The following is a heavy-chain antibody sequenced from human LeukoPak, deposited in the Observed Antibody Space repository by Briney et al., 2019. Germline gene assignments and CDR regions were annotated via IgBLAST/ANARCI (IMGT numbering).Heavy chain of an antibody. CDR3: AREGDTAMVTVDY. CDR1: GFTFSSYA. CDR2: ISSSSSYI. J-gene: IGHJ4*02. V-gene: IGHV3-21*01. D-gene: IGHD5-18*01. Sequence: GGSLRLSCAASGFTFSSYAMHWVRQAPGKGLEWVSSISSSSSYIYYADSVKGRFTISRDNAKNSLYLQMNGLRAEDTAVYYCAREGDTAMVTVDYWGQGTLVTVSS.